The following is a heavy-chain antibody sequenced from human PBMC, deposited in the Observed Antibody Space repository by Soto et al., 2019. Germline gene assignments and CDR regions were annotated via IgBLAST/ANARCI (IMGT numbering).Heavy chain of an antibody. Sequence: EVQLVESGGVVVQPGGSLRLSCAASGFTFDDYTMHWVRQAPGKGLEWVSLISWDGGSTYYADSVKGRFTISRDNSKNSLYLQMNSLRTEDTALYYCAKDGAAACTYYYYGMDVWGQGTTVTVSS. V-gene: IGHV3-43*01. CDR2: ISWDGGST. CDR1: GFTFDDYT. CDR3: AKDGAAACTYYYYGMDV. J-gene: IGHJ6*02. D-gene: IGHD6-13*01.